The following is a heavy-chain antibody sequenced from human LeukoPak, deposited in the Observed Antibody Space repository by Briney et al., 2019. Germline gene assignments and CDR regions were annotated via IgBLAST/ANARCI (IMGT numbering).Heavy chain of an antibody. D-gene: IGHD6-19*01. CDR2: ISGISDYK. Sequence: GGSLRLSCAASRFPFSSFSMNWVRQIPGKGLEWVSSISGISDYKFYADSVKGRFTVSRDNVKNSLYLEMHSLTVEDTGVYFCARDRGSGWYGDLGYWGQGTLVTVSS. V-gene: IGHV3-21*06. J-gene: IGHJ4*02. CDR1: RFPFSSFS. CDR3: ARDRGSGWYGDLGY.